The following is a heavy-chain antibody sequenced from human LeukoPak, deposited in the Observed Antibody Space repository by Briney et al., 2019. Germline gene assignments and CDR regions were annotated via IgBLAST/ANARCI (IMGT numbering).Heavy chain of an antibody. Sequence: PSETLSLTCAVYGGSFSGYYWSWIRQPPGKGLEWIGEINHSGSTNYNPSLKSRVTISVDTSKNQFSLKLSSVTAADTAVYYCARFGRMSGYYDAFDLWGQGTVVTVSS. D-gene: IGHD3-3*01. CDR3: ARFGRMSGYYDAFDL. V-gene: IGHV4-34*01. CDR1: GGSFSGYY. J-gene: IGHJ3*01. CDR2: INHSGST.